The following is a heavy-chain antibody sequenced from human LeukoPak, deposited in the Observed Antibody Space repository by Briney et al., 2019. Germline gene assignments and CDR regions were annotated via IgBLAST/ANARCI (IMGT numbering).Heavy chain of an antibody. J-gene: IGHJ4*02. CDR1: GGSIGSGSYY. V-gene: IGHV4-61*02. CDR3: ARDRYTQFFVY. CDR2: IYVSGRT. Sequence: SETLSLTCTVSGGSIGSGSYYWSWIRQPAGKGLEWIGRIYVSGRTNYNPSLKSRVTISIDMSKNQFSLRLSSVTAADTAVYCCARDRYTQFFVYWGQGTLVTVSS. D-gene: IGHD5-18*01.